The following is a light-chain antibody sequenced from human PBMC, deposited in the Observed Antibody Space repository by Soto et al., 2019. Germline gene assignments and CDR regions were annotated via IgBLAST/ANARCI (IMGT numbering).Light chain of an antibody. J-gene: IGKJ2*01. CDR1: QSVSSK. Sequence: EIVMTQSPATLSVSPGERATLSCRASQSVSSKLAWYQQKPGQAPRLLIYSASTRASVIPARFSGSGSGTDFTLTISSLQSEDFAVYYCHQYTSGYTFGQGTKLEIK. CDR2: SAS. V-gene: IGKV3-15*01. CDR3: HQYTSGYT.